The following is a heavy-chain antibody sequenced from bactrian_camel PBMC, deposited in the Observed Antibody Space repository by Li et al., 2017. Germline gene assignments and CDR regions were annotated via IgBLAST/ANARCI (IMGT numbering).Heavy chain of an antibody. J-gene: IGHJ4*01. CDR1: GVAYQRNC. Sequence: HVQLVESGGGSVLAGESLTLTCIATGVAYQRNCLGWFRQAPGNEREAVAAICTGDGRAYYHDSENDSGKGRFTISRDNAKNALYLEMNNLKPEDTGVYYCAAGGAGWPPRMSRDRYDYWGQGTQVTVS. D-gene: IGHD5*01. CDR2: ICTGDGRA. CDR3: AAGGAGWPPRMSRDRYDY. V-gene: IGHV3-3*01.